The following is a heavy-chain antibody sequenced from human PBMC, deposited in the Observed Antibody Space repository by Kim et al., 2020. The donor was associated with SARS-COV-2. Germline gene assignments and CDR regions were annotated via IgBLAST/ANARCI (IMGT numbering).Heavy chain of an antibody. D-gene: IGHD1-26*01. J-gene: IGHJ5*01. CDR1: GFTFSNYV. CDR2: ISYDVSNI. V-gene: IGHV3-30-3*01. CDR3: AAVGGQRELLRWFDP. Sequence: GGSLRLSCEASGFTFSNYVMHWVRQAPGKGLEWVAVISYDVSNIYYADSVKGRFTISRDNTKNTLYLQMNSLRSEDTAVYFCAAVGGQRELLRWFDPWGQGTMVTVSS.